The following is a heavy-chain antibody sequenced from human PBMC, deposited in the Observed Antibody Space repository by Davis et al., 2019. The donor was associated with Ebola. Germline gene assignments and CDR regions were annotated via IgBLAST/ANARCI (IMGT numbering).Heavy chain of an antibody. CDR1: GGSFSGYY. V-gene: IGHV4-34*01. D-gene: IGHD5-24*01. CDR3: ARAPREMATKLDI. J-gene: IGHJ3*02. Sequence: PSETLSLTCAVYGGSFSGYYWSWIRQPPGKGLEWIGEINHSGSTNYNPSLKSRVTISVDTSKNQFSLKLSSVTAADTAVYYCARAPREMATKLDIWGQGTMVTVSS. CDR2: INHSGST.